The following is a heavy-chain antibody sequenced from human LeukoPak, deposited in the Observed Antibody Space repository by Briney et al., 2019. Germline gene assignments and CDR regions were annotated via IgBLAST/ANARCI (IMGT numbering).Heavy chain of an antibody. CDR3: ARGVYIAAAQYGY. D-gene: IGHD6-13*01. Sequence: PETLSPTCTVSGGSLSSYYWSWVRQPPEKGLEWIGYIYYSVTTNYNPSLKSRVTISVDTSKNQFSLKLSSVTAADTAVYYCARGVYIAAAQYGYWGQGTLVTVSS. J-gene: IGHJ4*02. V-gene: IGHV4-59*01. CDR1: GGSLSSYY. CDR2: IYYSVTT.